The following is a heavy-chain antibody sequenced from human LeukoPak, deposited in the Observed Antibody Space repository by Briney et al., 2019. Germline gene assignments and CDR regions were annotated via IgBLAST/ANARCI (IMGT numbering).Heavy chain of an antibody. V-gene: IGHV3-30*07. Sequence: GRSLRLSCAASGFTFSSYAMHWVRQAPGKGLEWVAVISYDGSNKYYADSVKGRFTISRDNSKNTLYLQMNSLRAEDTAVYYCARDWHYYGSGTYYGDAFDIWGQGTMVTVSS. CDR3: ARDWHYYGSGTYYGDAFDI. D-gene: IGHD3-10*01. J-gene: IGHJ3*02. CDR1: GFTFSSYA. CDR2: ISYDGSNK.